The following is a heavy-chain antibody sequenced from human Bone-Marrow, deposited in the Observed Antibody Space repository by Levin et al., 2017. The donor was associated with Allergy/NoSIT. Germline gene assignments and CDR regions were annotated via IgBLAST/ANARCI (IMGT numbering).Heavy chain of an antibody. CDR1: GDSLSGNTAN. V-gene: IGHV6-1*01. Sequence: SQTLSLTCAISGDSLSGNTANWNWVRQSPSRGLEWLGRTYYRSKWFYDYAVSVIGRININPDTTKNQFSLQLNSVTPEDTAVYYCARGWALDWGQGTLVVVSS. CDR2: TYYRSKWFY. D-gene: IGHD1-26*01. J-gene: IGHJ4*02. CDR3: ARGWALD.